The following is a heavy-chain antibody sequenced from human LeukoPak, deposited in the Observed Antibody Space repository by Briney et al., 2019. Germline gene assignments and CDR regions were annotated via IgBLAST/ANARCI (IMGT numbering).Heavy chain of an antibody. J-gene: IGHJ4*02. CDR1: GGSISSYY. V-gene: IGHV4-59*01. Sequence: PSETLSLTCTVSGGSISSYYWSWIRQPPGKGLEWIGYIYYSGSTNYNPSLKGRVTISVDTSKNQFSLKLSSVTAADTAVYYCARVGCSSTSCYSPYFDYWGQGTLVTVSS. D-gene: IGHD2-2*01. CDR3: ARVGCSSTSCYSPYFDY. CDR2: IYYSGST.